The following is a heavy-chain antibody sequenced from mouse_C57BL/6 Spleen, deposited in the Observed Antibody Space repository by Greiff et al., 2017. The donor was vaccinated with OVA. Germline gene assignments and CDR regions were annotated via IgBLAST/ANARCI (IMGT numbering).Heavy chain of an antibody. D-gene: IGHD1-3*01. CDR3: AREGSSHWYFDV. J-gene: IGHJ1*03. CDR2: IYPGSGST. V-gene: IGHV1-55*01. Sequence: VQLQQPGAELVKPGASVKMSCKASGYTFTSYWITWVMQRPGQGLEWIGDIYPGSGSTNYNEKFKSKATLTVDTSSSTAYMQLSSLTSEDSAVYYCAREGSSHWYFDVWGTGTTVTVSS. CDR1: GYTFTSYW.